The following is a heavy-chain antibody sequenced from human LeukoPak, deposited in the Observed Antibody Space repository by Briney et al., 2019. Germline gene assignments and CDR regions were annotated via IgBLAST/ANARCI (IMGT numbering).Heavy chain of an antibody. V-gene: IGHV4-39*01. J-gene: IGHJ4*02. Sequence: PSETLSLTCTVSGASVSSSSYYWGWIRQTPGKGLEWIGSVYWSGSTYYNPSFNSRVTVSRDTSKNQFSLKLNSVTAADTALYYCASNYLGSGIQFWGQGTLVTVSS. CDR3: ASNYLGSGIQF. D-gene: IGHD3-10*01. CDR2: VYWSGST. CDR1: GASVSSSSYY.